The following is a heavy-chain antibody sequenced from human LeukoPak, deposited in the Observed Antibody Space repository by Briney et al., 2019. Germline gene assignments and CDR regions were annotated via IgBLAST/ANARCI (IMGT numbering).Heavy chain of an antibody. Sequence: SETLSLTCTVSGGSISSGGYYWSWIRQNLGKGLEWIGYIYYSGSTYYNPSLKSRVTISVDTSKNQFSLKLSSVTAADTAVYYCAREEYSSSWYAIDYWGQGTLVTVSS. CDR3: AREEYSSSWYAIDY. J-gene: IGHJ4*02. CDR1: GGSISSGGYY. CDR2: IYYSGST. D-gene: IGHD6-13*01. V-gene: IGHV4-31*03.